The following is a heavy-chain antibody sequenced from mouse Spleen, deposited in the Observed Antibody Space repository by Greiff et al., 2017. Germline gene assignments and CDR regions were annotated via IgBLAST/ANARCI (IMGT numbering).Heavy chain of an antibody. Sequence: EVKLMESGGGLVKPGGSLKLSCAASGFTFSDYGMAWVRQAPGKGPEWVAFISNLAYSIYYADTVTGRFTISRENAKNTLYLEMSSLRSEDTAMYYCARRRDYYGSSWSYAMDYWGQGTSVTVSS. D-gene: IGHD1-1*01. CDR3: ARRRDYYGSSWSYAMDY. J-gene: IGHJ4*01. CDR2: ISNLAYSI. V-gene: IGHV5-15*01. CDR1: GFTFSDYG.